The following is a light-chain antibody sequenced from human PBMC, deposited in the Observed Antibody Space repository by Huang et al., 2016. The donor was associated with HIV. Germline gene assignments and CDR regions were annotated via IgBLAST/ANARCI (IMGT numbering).Light chain of an antibody. V-gene: IGKV1-33*01. CDR1: QDIDNY. J-gene: IGKJ3*01. CDR3: QRYDNLPFT. Sequence: DIQMTQSTSSLSASVGDRVTLTCQASQDIDNYLNWYQQKPGKAPKLLIYDTSNLETVIPSWFSGSGSGTDCTFTISSLQPEDIGTYYCQRYDNLPFTFGPGTKVD. CDR2: DTS.